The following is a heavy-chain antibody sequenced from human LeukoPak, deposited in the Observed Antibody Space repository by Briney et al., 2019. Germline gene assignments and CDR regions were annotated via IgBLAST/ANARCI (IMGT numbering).Heavy chain of an antibody. V-gene: IGHV3-66*01. D-gene: IGHD2-21*01. CDR3: ARDLYDYCSY. CDR1: GFTVSSTY. CDR2: IYSGGTT. Sequence: GGSLRLSCAASGFTVSSTYMSWVRQAPGKGLEWVSVIYSGGTTHYTDSLKSRFTISRDNSKNTLYLQMNTLRTEHTPVYYCARDLYDYCSYWGQGTLVTVSS. J-gene: IGHJ4*02.